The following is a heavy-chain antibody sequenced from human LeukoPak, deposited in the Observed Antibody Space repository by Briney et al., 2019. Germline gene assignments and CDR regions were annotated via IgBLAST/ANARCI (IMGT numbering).Heavy chain of an antibody. CDR1: GFTFSSYD. Sequence: GGSLRLSCAASGFTFSSYDMHWVRQATGKGLEWVSAIGTAGDTYYPGSVKGRFTISRENAKNSLYLQMNSLGAGDTAVYYCARGDYCSGGSCYLRAFDIWGQGTMVTVSS. J-gene: IGHJ3*02. V-gene: IGHV3-13*01. D-gene: IGHD2-15*01. CDR3: ARGDYCSGGSCYLRAFDI. CDR2: IGTAGDT.